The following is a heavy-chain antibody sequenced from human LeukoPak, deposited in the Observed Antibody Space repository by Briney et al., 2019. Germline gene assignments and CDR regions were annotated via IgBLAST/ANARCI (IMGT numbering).Heavy chain of an antibody. CDR3: ARARYYYDSSGYYYMDV. D-gene: IGHD3-22*01. CDR1: GYTFTGDY. V-gene: IGHV1-2*02. CDR2: INPNSGGT. Sequence: ASVKVSCKASGYTFTGDYMHWVRQAPGQGLEWMGWINPNSGGTKYAQKFQGRVTMTRDTSISTAYMELSRLRSDDTAVYYCARARYYYDSSGYYYMDVWGKGTTVTISS. J-gene: IGHJ6*03.